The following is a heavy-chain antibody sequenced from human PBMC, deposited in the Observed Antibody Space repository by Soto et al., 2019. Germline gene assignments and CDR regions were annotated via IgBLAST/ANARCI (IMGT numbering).Heavy chain of an antibody. CDR2: INPSDSYT. CDR3: ARRRVDSAMRMGV. D-gene: IGHD5-18*01. V-gene: IGHV5-10-1*01. Sequence: GESLRISCRVSGYNFVSHWINWVRQMPGKGLEWMGRINPSDSYTNYSPSFQGHVTISVDKSISTAYLQWSSLKASDTAMYYCARRRVDSAMRMGVWGQGTTVTVSS. CDR1: GYNFVSHW. J-gene: IGHJ6*02.